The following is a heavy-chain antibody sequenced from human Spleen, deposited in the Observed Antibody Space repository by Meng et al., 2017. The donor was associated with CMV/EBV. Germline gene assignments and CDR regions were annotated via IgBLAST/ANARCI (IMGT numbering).Heavy chain of an antibody. CDR3: ASSEGSCGGDCPDWFDP. J-gene: IGHJ5*02. CDR2: ITGSGGTT. V-gene: IGHV3-23*01. CDR1: GFTFSSYS. Sequence: GESLKISCAASGFTFSSYSMSWVRQAPGKGLEWVSTITGSGGTTYSADSVKGRFTISRDNSKNTLYLQMNSLRAEDTAVYYCASSEGSCGGDCPDWFDPWGQGTLVTVSS. D-gene: IGHD2-21*01.